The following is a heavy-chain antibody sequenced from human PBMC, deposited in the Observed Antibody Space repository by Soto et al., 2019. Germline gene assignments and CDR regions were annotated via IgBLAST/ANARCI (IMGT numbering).Heavy chain of an antibody. CDR1: GYTFTSYG. J-gene: IGHJ5*02. CDR2: ISAYNGNT. CDR3: ARDYDFWSGYSHWFNH. Sequence: ASVKVSCKASGYTFTSYGISWVRQAPGQGLEWMGWISAYNGNTNYAQKLQGRVTMTTDTSTSTAYMELRSLRSDDTAVYYCARDYDFWSGYSHWFNHWGQGTLVTVSS. D-gene: IGHD3-3*01. V-gene: IGHV1-18*04.